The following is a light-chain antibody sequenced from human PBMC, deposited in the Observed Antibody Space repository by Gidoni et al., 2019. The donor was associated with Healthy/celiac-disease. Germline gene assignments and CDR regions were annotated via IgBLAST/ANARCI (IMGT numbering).Light chain of an antibody. V-gene: IGKV1-9*01. CDR2: AAS. CDR3: QQLNSYPPMCS. Sequence: DIQLTQSPSFLSASVGDRVTIPCWASQGISSYLAWYQQKPGKAPKLLIYAASTLQSGVPSRFSGSGSGTEFTLTISSLQHEDFATYYCQQLNSYPPMCSFXQXTKLXIK. CDR1: QGISSY. J-gene: IGKJ2*04.